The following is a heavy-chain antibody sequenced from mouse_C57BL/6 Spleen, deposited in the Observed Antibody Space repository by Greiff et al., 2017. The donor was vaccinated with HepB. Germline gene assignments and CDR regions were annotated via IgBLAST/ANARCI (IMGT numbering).Heavy chain of an antibody. V-gene: IGHV14-2*01. CDR2: IDPEDGET. J-gene: IGHJ2*01. D-gene: IGHD1-1*01. CDR3: ASLITTVVAPDY. Sequence: VQLQQSGAELVKPGASVKLSCTASGFNIKDYYMHWVKQRTEQGLEWIGRIDPEDGETKYAPKFQGKATIPADTSSNTAYLQLSSLTYEDTTVYYCASLITTVVAPDYWGQGTTLTVSS. CDR1: GFNIKDYY.